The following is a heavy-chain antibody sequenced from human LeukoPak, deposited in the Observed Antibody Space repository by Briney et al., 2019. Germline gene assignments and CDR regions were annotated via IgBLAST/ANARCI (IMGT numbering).Heavy chain of an antibody. V-gene: IGHV3-30*02. D-gene: IGHD6-13*01. CDR2: IWYDGSNK. CDR3: ADESIAAAGGAFDI. J-gene: IGHJ3*02. Sequence: GGSLRLSCAASGFTFSSYGMHWVRQAPGKGLEWVAVIWYDGSNKYYADSVKGRFTISRDNSKNTLYLQMNSLRAEDTAVYYCADESIAAAGGAFDIWGQGTMVTVSS. CDR1: GFTFSSYG.